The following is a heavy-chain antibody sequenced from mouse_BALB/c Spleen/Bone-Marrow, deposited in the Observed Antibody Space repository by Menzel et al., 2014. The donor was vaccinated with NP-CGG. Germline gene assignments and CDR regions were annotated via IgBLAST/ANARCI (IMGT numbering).Heavy chain of an antibody. Sequence: QVQLKQSGAELARPGASVKLSCKASGYTFTSYWMQWVKQRPGQGLEWIGAIYPGDGDTRYTQKLKGKATLTADKSSSTAYMQLSSLASEDSAVYYCARGWDWFAYWGQGTLVTVSA. CDR2: IYPGDGDT. CDR1: GYTFTSYW. J-gene: IGHJ3*01. CDR3: ARGWDWFAY. D-gene: IGHD4-1*01. V-gene: IGHV1-87*01.